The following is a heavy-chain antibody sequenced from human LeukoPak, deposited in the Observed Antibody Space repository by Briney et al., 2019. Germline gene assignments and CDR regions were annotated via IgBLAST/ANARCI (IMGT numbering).Heavy chain of an antibody. J-gene: IGHJ4*02. Sequence: GSLKPSCAASGFPFSSYGMSWVRQGPGEGLECVSVISSGGGSTDYADSVKGRFTISRDNSKNTLYLQMNSLRAEDTAVYYCAKGRGSSSWYYFDSWGQGTLVTVSS. CDR1: GFPFSSYG. CDR3: AKGRGSSSWYYFDS. CDR2: ISSGGGST. D-gene: IGHD6-13*01. V-gene: IGHV3-23*01.